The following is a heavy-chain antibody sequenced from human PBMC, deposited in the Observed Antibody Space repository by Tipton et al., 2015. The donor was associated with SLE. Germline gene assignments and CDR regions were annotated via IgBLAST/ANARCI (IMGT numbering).Heavy chain of an antibody. CDR1: CGSISSLY. Sequence: TLSLTCTVSCGSISSLYWSLNPQPPGMVVVWIGSIFYSGSTNYNPSLRSRVTLSVDTSKNQFSLKLSSVTAADTAVYYCARRYCGGDCYPPPWIDPWGQGTLVAVSA. V-gene: IGHV4-59*11. CDR2: IFYSGST. CDR3: ARRYCGGDCYPPPWIDP. J-gene: IGHJ5*02. D-gene: IGHD2-21*01.